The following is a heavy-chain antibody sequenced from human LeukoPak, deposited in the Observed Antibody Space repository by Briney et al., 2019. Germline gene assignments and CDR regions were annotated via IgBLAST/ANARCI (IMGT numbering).Heavy chain of an antibody. CDR2: FYYSGST. CDR3: ARDGPTMYFDL. D-gene: IGHD1-1*01. CDR1: GGSISSYY. J-gene: IGHJ2*01. Sequence: PSETLSLTCTVSGGSISSYYWSWIRQPPGKGLEWIGYFYYSGSTNYNPSLKSRVTISVDTSKNQFSLKLSSVTAADTAVYYCARDGPTMYFDLWGRGTLVTVSS. V-gene: IGHV4-59*01.